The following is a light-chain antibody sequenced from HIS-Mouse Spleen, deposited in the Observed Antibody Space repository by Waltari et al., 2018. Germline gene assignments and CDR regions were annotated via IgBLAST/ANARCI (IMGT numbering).Light chain of an antibody. CDR3: YSTDSSGNHRV. CDR1: ALPKKY. CDR2: EDR. Sequence: SYELTQPPSVSVSPGQTARITCSGDALPKKYAYWYQRKSGQAPVLVIYEDRKRPSGIPGMLSGSSSGTMATLTISGGQVEDEADYYCYSTDSSGNHRVFGGGTKLTVL. J-gene: IGLJ2*01. V-gene: IGLV3-10*01.